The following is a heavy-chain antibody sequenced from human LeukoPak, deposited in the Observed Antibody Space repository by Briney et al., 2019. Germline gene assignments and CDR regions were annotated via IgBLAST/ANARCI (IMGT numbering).Heavy chain of an antibody. Sequence: GGSLRLSCAASGFTFSSYAMHWVRQAPGKGREYVSAISSNGGSTYYANSVKGRFTISRDNSKNTLYLQMGSLRAEDMAVYYCARGIRQYAKSYFDYRGQGTLVTVSS. CDR2: ISSNGGST. CDR1: GFTFSSYA. CDR3: ARGIRQYAKSYFDY. D-gene: IGHD2-2*01. J-gene: IGHJ4*02. V-gene: IGHV3-64*01.